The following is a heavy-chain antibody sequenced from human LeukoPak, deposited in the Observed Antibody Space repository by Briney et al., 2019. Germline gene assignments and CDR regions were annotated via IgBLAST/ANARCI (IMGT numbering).Heavy chain of an antibody. J-gene: IGHJ6*02. CDR3: ARDDSSSWYGKAYYYYGMDV. V-gene: IGHV1-69*04. Sequence: ASVKVSCKASGGTFSSYAISWVRQAPGQGLEWMGRIIPILGIANYAQKFQGRVTITADKSTSTAYMELSSLRSEDTAVYHCARDDSSSWYGKAYYYYGMDVWGQGTTVTVSS. CDR1: GGTFSSYA. D-gene: IGHD6-13*01. CDR2: IIPILGIA.